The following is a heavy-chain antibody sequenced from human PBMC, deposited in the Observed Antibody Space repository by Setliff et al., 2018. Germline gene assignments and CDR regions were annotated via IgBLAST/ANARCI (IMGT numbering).Heavy chain of an antibody. D-gene: IGHD2-2*01. J-gene: IGHJ4*02. CDR3: RLAHCNTTSCEEALDY. CDR2: SNHSGGT. V-gene: IGHV4-34*01. CDR1: GESFSNNY. Sequence: PSETLSLTCSVYGESFSNNYWSWIRQPPGKGLEWIGESNHSGGTSYNPSLKSRLTMSVDTSKNQFSLNLNSVTAADTAVYFFRLAHCNTTSCEEALDYWSQGTLVTVSS.